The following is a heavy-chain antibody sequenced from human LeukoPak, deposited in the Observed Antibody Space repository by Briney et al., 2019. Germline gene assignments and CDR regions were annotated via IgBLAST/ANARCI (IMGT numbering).Heavy chain of an antibody. CDR2: ISSSSSYI. Sequence: GGSLRLSCAASGFTFSSYSMNWVRQAPGKGLEWVSSISSSSSYIYYADSVKGRFTISRGNANKSLYLQMNSLRAEDTAVYYCARDQRPGYIPFDIWGQGTMVTVSS. CDR3: ARDQRPGYIPFDI. J-gene: IGHJ3*02. D-gene: IGHD6-13*01. CDR1: GFTFSSYS. V-gene: IGHV3-21*01.